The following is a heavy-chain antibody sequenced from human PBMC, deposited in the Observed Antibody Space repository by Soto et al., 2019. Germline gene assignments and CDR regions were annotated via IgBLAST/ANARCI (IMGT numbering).Heavy chain of an antibody. J-gene: IGHJ4*02. CDR3: ARDNRALRYFDWGPGGPLDY. CDR2: IWYDGSNK. V-gene: IGHV3-33*01. D-gene: IGHD3-9*01. CDR1: GFTFSSYG. Sequence: GGSLRLSCAASGFTFSSYGMHWVRQAPGKGLEWVAVIWYDGSNKYYADSVKGRFTISRDNSKNTLYLQMNSLRAEDTAVYYCARDNRALRYFDWGPGGPLDYWGQGTLVTVSS.